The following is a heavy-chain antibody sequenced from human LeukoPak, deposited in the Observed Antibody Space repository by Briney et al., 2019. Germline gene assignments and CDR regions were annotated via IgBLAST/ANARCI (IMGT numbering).Heavy chain of an antibody. CDR1: GFTFSSYD. CDR2: ISSSSSYI. J-gene: IGHJ6*02. CDR3: ARDRDYGGSNGMDV. V-gene: IGHV3-21*01. Sequence: PGGSLRLSCAASGFTFSSYDMIWVRQAPGKGLEWVSSISSSSSYIYYADSVKGRFTISRDNAKNSLYLQMNSLRAEDTAVYYCARDRDYGGSNGMDVWGQGTTVTVSS. D-gene: IGHD4-17*01.